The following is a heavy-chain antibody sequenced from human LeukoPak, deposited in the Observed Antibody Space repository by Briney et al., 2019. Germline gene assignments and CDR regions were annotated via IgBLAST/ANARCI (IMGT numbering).Heavy chain of an antibody. CDR1: GFTFSSYA. J-gene: IGHJ1*01. CDR3: AKDYTSHDYDSTGRRRGHFQH. CDR2: ISGSGGST. V-gene: IGHV3-23*01. D-gene: IGHD3-22*01. Sequence: GGYLRLSCAASGFTFSSYAMSWVRQAPGRGLEWVSAISGSGGSTYYADSVKGRFTISRDNSKNTLYLQMNSLRAEDTAVYYCAKDYTSHDYDSTGRRRGHFQHWAQGTVVTVSS.